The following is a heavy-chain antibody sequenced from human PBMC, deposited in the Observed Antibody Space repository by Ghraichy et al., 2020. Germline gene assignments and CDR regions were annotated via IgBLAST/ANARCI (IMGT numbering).Heavy chain of an antibody. D-gene: IGHD3-3*01. CDR3: ATLHHNFWSDYLADVVDI. V-gene: IGHV4-4*07. J-gene: IGHJ3*02. CDR2: IYVSGST. Sequence: SQTLSLTCTVVGGSIRKYYWSWIRQPAGKGVELLGRIYVSGSTNYNPSLKSRVTMSLDTSKNQFSLTLSSVTAADTAVYYCATLHHNFWSDYLADVVDIWGPGTMVTVSS. CDR1: GGSIRKYY.